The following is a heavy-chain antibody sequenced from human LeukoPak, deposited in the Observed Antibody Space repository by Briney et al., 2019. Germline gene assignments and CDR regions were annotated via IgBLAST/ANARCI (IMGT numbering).Heavy chain of an antibody. Sequence: GESLKISCKGSGYSFTNYWIAWVRQVPGKGLEWMGIIYPGDSDTRYSPSFQGQVTISADKSINTAYLQWSSLKASDTAMYYCARLTTVVTHIDYWGQGTLVTVSS. CDR3: ARLTTVVTHIDY. J-gene: IGHJ4*02. V-gene: IGHV5-51*01. CDR1: GYSFTNYW. CDR2: IYPGDSDT. D-gene: IGHD4-23*01.